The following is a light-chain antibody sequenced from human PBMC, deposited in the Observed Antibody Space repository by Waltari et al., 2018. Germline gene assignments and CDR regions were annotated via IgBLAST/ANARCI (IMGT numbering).Light chain of an antibody. Sequence: QSVLTQPPSASGTPGQRVTISCSGSSSNIGSNYVYWYQQFPGTAPKLLIYRNDHVPSWVPDLFPGSNAGTSASLAISGLRSEDDADYSCAAWDDSLSGVLFGGGTRLTVL. CDR2: RND. CDR3: AAWDDSLSGVL. J-gene: IGLJ2*01. V-gene: IGLV1-47*01. CDR1: SSNIGSNY.